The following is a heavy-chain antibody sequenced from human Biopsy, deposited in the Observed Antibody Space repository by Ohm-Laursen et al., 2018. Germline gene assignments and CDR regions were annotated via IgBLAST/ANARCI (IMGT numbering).Heavy chain of an antibody. CDR1: EGTFSNYG. J-gene: IGHJ1*01. D-gene: IGHD3-9*01. Sequence: ASVKVSCKSPEGTFSNYGVNWVRQAPGQGLEGLGGNIPILGTGNYAQKFQDRVTVAADTSTSTATMELRSLRSDDTAVYYCATKLTGYFHHWGQGTLVIVSS. CDR2: NIPILGTG. V-gene: IGHV1-69*06. CDR3: ATKLTGYFHH.